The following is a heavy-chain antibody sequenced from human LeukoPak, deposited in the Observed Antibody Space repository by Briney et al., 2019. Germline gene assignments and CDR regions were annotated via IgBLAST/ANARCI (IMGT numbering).Heavy chain of an antibody. CDR3: ARDAAIFDSRGYYFLW. D-gene: IGHD3-22*01. Sequence: SVKVSCKASGGTFSGSGISWVRQSPGQGLEWMGGIIPIFGTSNYAQKFQGRVTITADESTSTAYMELTSLRPDDTAIYYCARDAAIFDSRGYYFLWWGQGTLVTVSS. V-gene: IGHV1-69*13. J-gene: IGHJ4*02. CDR1: GGTFSGSG. CDR2: IIPIFGTS.